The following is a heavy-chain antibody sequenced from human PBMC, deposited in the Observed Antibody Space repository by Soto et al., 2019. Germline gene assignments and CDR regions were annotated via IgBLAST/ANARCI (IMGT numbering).Heavy chain of an antibody. CDR3: AKTGWGITVTGTDPNWFDS. Sequence: GGSLRLSCAASGFTFATYAMSWVRQAPGKGLEWVSGISGGGGTTYSADSVKGRFTISRDNPKNTLFLHMSRLRAEDTAIYYCAKTGWGITVTGTDPNWFDSWGQGTLVTVSS. V-gene: IGHV3-23*01. J-gene: IGHJ5*01. D-gene: IGHD1-20*01. CDR1: GFTFATYA. CDR2: ISGGGGTT.